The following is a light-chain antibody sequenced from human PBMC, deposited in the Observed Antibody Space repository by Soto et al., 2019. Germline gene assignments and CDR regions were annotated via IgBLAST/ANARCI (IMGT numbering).Light chain of an antibody. CDR1: SSDVGGYTY. Sequence: QSALTQPASVSGSPGQSITISCTGTSSDVGGYTYVSWYQHYPGKAPKLMIYEVSNRPSGVSNRFSGSKSANTASLTISGLQADDEADYYCNSYTDSSTVVFGGGTKLTVL. CDR3: NSYTDSSTVV. CDR2: EVS. J-gene: IGLJ2*01. V-gene: IGLV2-14*01.